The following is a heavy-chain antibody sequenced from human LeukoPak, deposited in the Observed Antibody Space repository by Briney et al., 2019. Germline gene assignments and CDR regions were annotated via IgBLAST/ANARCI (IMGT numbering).Heavy chain of an antibody. CDR1: GFTFSSYS. CDR3: ARAQYYYGSRYGMDV. D-gene: IGHD3-10*01. Sequence: GGSLTLSCAASGFTFSSYSMNWIRQAPGKGLEWVSSISSSSSYIYYADSVKGRFTISRDNAKNSLYLQMNSLRAEDTAVYYCARAQYYYGSRYGMDVWGQGTTVTVSS. CDR2: ISSSSSYI. J-gene: IGHJ6*02. V-gene: IGHV3-21*01.